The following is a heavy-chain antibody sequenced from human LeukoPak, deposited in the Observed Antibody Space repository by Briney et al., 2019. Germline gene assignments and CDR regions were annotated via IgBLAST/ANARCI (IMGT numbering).Heavy chain of an antibody. CDR2: ISSSGGST. CDR3: AKLLITSAGSADFDY. Sequence: PGGSLRLSCAASGFTFSSYGMSCVRQAPGKGLEWVSGISSSGGSTFYAGSVKGRFTVSRDNSKNTLYLEMNNLRAGDTAVYHCAKLLITSAGSADFDYWGQGTLVTVSS. J-gene: IGHJ4*02. CDR1: GFTFSSYG. V-gene: IGHV3-23*01. D-gene: IGHD6-13*01.